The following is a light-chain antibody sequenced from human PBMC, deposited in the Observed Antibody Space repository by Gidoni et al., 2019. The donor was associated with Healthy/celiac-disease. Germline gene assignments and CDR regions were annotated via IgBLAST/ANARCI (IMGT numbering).Light chain of an antibody. CDR3: QQRSNWPPWT. V-gene: IGKV3-11*01. Sequence: EIVLTLSPATLSLSPVERATLSFRASQSVSSYLAWYQQKPGQAPRLLIYDASNRATGIPARFSGSGSGTDFTLTTSSLEPEDFAVYYCQQRSNWPPWTFXQXTKVEIK. CDR2: DAS. CDR1: QSVSSY. J-gene: IGKJ1*01.